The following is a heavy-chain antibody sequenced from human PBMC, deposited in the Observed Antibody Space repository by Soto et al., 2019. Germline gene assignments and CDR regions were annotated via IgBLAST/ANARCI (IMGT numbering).Heavy chain of an antibody. CDR1: GFSFSNFG. J-gene: IGHJ2*01. Sequence: QVHLVESGGGVVQPGGSLRLSCAASGFSFSNFGMHWVRQAPGKGLEWVTVISYDGRYKYYADSVKGRFTISRDNSKNTLYLQVNSLRAEDTAVYYCAKAIEQGLVWYLDLWGRGTLVTVSS. CDR2: ISYDGRYK. V-gene: IGHV3-30*18. CDR3: AKAIEQGLVWYLDL. D-gene: IGHD6-19*01.